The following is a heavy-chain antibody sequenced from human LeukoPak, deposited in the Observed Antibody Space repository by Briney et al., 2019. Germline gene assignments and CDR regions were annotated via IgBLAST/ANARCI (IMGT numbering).Heavy chain of an antibody. D-gene: IGHD4-23*01. Sequence: PSETLSLTCTVSGGSISSSSYYWSWIRQPPGKGLEWIGYIYYSGSTNYNPSLKSRVTISVDTSKNQFSLKLSSVTAADTAVYYCASATPGGNFDYWGQGTLVTVSS. CDR3: ASATPGGNFDY. CDR1: GGSISSSSYY. CDR2: IYYSGST. V-gene: IGHV4-61*01. J-gene: IGHJ4*02.